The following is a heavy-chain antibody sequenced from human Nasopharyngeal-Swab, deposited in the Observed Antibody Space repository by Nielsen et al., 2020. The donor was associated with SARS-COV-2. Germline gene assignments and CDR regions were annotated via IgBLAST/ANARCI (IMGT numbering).Heavy chain of an antibody. V-gene: IGHV3-21*01. CDR1: GFTFSSYS. CDR2: ISSSSSSYI. CDR3: ARDEQLAYGMDV. Sequence: LSLTCAASGFTFSSYSMNWVRQAPGKGLEWVSSISSSSSSYIYYADSVKGRFTISRDNAKNSLYLQMNSLRAEDTAVYYCARDEQLAYGMDVWGQGTTVTVSS. J-gene: IGHJ6*02. D-gene: IGHD6-6*01.